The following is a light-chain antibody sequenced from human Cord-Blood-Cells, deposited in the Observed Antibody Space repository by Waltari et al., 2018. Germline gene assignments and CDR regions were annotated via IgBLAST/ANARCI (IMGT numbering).Light chain of an antibody. CDR3: CSYAGSSTFVV. CDR2: EGS. Sequence: SALTQPASVSGSPGQSITISCPGTSSDVGSSNLVPWSQQHPGKAPKLMIYEGSIRPSGVSNRFSGSKSGNPASLTISGLQAEDEADYYCCSYAGSSTFVVFGGGTKLTVL. J-gene: IGLJ2*01. V-gene: IGLV2-23*03. CDR1: SSDVGSSNL.